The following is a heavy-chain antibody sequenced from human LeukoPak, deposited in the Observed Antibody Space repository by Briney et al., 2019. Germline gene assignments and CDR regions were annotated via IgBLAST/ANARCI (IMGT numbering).Heavy chain of an antibody. D-gene: IGHD3-16*01. Sequence: SQTLSLICTVSGGSISSGSYYWSWIRQPAGKGLEWIGRIYTSGSTNYNPSLKSRVTISVDTSKNQFSLKLSSVTAADTAVYYCARDGGWGYFDYWGQGTLVTVSS. CDR2: IYTSGST. V-gene: IGHV4-61*02. CDR3: ARDGGWGYFDY. J-gene: IGHJ4*02. CDR1: GGSISSGSYY.